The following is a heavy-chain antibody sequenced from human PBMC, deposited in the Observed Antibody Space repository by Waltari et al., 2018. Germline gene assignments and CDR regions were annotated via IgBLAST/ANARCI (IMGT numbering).Heavy chain of an antibody. CDR1: GGTFSSYA. D-gene: IGHD2-21*01. V-gene: IGHV1-69*05. CDR2: ISPIFCTA. Sequence: QVQLVQSGAEVKKPGSSVKVSCKASGGTFSSYAISWVRQAPGQGLELMGGISPIFCTANYAQKVQGRVTITTDESTSTAYMELSSLRSEDTAVYYCARCGGAYYYYGMDVWGQGTTVTVSS. CDR3: ARCGGAYYYYGMDV. J-gene: IGHJ6*02.